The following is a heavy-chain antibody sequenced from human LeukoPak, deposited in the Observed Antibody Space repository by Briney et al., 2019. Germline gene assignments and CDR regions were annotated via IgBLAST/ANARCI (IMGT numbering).Heavy chain of an antibody. CDR2: ISGSGGST. V-gene: IGHV3-23*01. Sequence: GGSLRLSCAASGFTFSSYAMSWVRQAPGKGLEWVSTISGSGGSTYYADSVKGRFTISRHNSKNTLYLQMNSLRAEDTAVYYCARGRDTYDAFDIWGQGTMVTVSS. CDR3: ARGRDTYDAFDI. J-gene: IGHJ3*02. D-gene: IGHD5-18*01. CDR1: GFTFSSYA.